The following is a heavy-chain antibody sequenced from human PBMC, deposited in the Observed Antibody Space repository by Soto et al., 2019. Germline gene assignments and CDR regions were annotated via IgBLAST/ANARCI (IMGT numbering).Heavy chain of an antibody. CDR3: ASYIPGVRYYGMDV. V-gene: IGHV3-23*01. D-gene: IGHD2-2*01. Sequence: EVQLLESGGGLVQPGGSLRLACAASGFAFSSYAMKWVRQAPGKGLEWVSLISETSDVAYYADSVKGRFTISRDNSGNTLFLQMYSLRAEDTAVYYCASYIPGVRYYGMDVWGQGTTVTVAS. CDR2: ISETSDVA. CDR1: GFAFSSYA. J-gene: IGHJ6*02.